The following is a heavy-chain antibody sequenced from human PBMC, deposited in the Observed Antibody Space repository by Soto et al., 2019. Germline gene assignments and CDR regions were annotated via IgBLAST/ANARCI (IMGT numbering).Heavy chain of an antibody. CDR2: INHSGST. J-gene: IGHJ4*02. CDR3: ARGKLSDYVWGSYRYHFDY. V-gene: IGHV4-34*01. CDR1: GGSFSGYY. Sequence: SETLSLTCAVYGGSFSGYYWSWIRQPPGKGLEWIGEINHSGSTNYNPSLKSRVTISVDTSKNQFSLKLSSVTAAGTAVYYCARGKLSDYVWGSYRYHFDYWGQGTVVT. D-gene: IGHD3-16*02.